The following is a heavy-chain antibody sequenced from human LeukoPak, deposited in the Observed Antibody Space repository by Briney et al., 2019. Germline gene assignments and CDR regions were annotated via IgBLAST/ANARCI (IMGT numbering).Heavy chain of an antibody. CDR3: ARGRGRITMVRGVAFFDY. CDR2: INHSGST. V-gene: IGHV4-34*01. D-gene: IGHD3-10*01. J-gene: IGHJ4*02. CDR1: GGSFSGYY. Sequence: PSETLSLTCAVYGGSFSGYYWSWIRQPPGKGLEWIGEINHSGSTNYNPSLKSRVTISVDTSKNQFSLKLSSVTAADMAVYYCARGRGRITMVRGVAFFDYWGQGTLVTVSS.